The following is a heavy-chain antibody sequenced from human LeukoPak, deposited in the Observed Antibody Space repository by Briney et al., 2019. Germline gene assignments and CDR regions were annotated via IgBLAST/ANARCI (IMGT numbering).Heavy chain of an antibody. J-gene: IGHJ4*02. CDR3: ARGGPDTLAGNLGDY. V-gene: IGHV1-18*01. Sequence: ASVKVSCKASGYTFSSYGISWVRQAPGQGLEWMGWIAIYDDYTNYAHKLRGRITMTTDTSTTTAYMELRSLRSDDTAMYYCARGGPDTLAGNLGDYWGQGTLVTVSS. D-gene: IGHD3-16*01. CDR2: IAIYDDYT. CDR1: GYTFSSYG.